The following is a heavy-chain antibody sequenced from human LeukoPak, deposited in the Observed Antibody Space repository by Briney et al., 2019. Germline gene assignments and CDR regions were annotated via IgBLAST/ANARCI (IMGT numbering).Heavy chain of an antibody. Sequence: GGSLRLSCAASGFTVSDYAMTWVRQAPGKGLEWVSSISASGVMTYYADSVKGRFTVSRDNSKNSLYLQMKSLTAADTAVYYCAKDRSIGTYYTFDHWGQGTLVSVSS. J-gene: IGHJ4*02. V-gene: IGHV3-23*01. CDR1: GFTVSDYA. CDR3: AKDRSIGTYYTFDH. CDR2: ISASGVMT. D-gene: IGHD1-26*01.